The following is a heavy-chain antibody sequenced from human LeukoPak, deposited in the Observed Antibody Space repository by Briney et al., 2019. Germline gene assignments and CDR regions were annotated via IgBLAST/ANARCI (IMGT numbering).Heavy chain of an antibody. V-gene: IGHV1-8*03. Sequence: ASVKVSCKASGYTFTSYDINWVRQATGQGLEWMGWMNPNSGNTGYAQKFQGRVTITRNTSISTAYMELSSLRSEDTAVYYCARASYDYVWGSYRPLAFGCYYYYMDVWGKGTTVTVSS. J-gene: IGHJ6*03. CDR2: MNPNSGNT. D-gene: IGHD3-16*02. CDR3: ARASYDYVWGSYRPLAFGCYYYYMDV. CDR1: GYTFTSYD.